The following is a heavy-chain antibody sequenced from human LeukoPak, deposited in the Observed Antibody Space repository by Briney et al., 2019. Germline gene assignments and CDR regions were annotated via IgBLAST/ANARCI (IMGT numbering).Heavy chain of an antibody. CDR3: ARGHGSGSYYPDY. J-gene: IGHJ4*02. CDR1: GFTSSSYS. V-gene: IGHV3-48*01. CDR2: ISSSSSTI. D-gene: IGHD3-10*01. Sequence: PRGSLRLSCAASGFTSSSYSMSWVRQAPGKGLEWVSYISSSSSTIYYADSVKGRFTMSRDKAKNSLYLQMNSLRAEDTAVYYCARGHGSGSYYPDYWGQGTLVTVSS.